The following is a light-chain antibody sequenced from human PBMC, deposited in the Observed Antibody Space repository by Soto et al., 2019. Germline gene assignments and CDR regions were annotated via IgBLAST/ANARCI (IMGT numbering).Light chain of an antibody. CDR3: AAWDDSLRGWV. V-gene: IGLV1-47*01. CDR1: SSNIETNY. Sequence: QSVLTQPPSASGTPGQRVTISCSGSSSNIETNYVYWYQHLPGAAPRLLIYGKNQRTSGVPDRFSGSKSGTSASLAISGLRFEDEADYSCAAWDDSLRGWVFGGGTKLTVL. J-gene: IGLJ3*02. CDR2: GKN.